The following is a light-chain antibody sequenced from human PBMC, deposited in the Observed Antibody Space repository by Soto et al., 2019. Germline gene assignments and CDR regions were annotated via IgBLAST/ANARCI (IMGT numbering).Light chain of an antibody. J-gene: IGKJ1*01. CDR2: EAS. CDR3: QHYTSYYPA. V-gene: IGKV1-5*01. CDR1: QSVTNW. Sequence: DIQMTQSPSSLSAFVGDRVTITCRASQSVTNWLAWYQQKPGKAPKLLISEASILENGVPSRFSGSGSGTEFTLTISSLQPEDSASYYCQHYTSYYPAFGQGTKVDIK.